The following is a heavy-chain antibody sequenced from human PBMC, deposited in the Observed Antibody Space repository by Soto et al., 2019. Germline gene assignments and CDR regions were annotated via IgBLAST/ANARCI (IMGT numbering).Heavy chain of an antibody. CDR3: AKEMFSSSSAATFDY. CDR2: ISWQSGSI. CDR1: GFIFDDYA. V-gene: IGHV3-9*01. Sequence: EVQLVESGGGLAQPGSSLRLSCAASGFIFDDYAMHWVRQAPGKGLEWVSGISWQSGSIRYADSVKSRFTISRDNAKNALYLQRSSLRVEGTALYYCAKEMFSSSSAATFDYWGQGILVTVSS. D-gene: IGHD6-6*01. J-gene: IGHJ4*02.